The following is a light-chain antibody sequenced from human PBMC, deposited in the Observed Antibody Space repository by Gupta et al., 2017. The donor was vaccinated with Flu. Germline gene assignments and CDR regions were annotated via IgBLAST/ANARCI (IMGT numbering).Light chain of an antibody. Sequence: DIQMTQSPSTLSASVGDRVTITCRASQSITNRLTWYQQKPGKAPRLLIYKTSSLESGVPSRFSGSGSGTEFTLTISRLQPDDFATYYCQQYDTYWTFGQGTKVEIK. CDR2: KTS. V-gene: IGKV1-5*03. J-gene: IGKJ1*01. CDR3: QQYDTYWT. CDR1: QSITNR.